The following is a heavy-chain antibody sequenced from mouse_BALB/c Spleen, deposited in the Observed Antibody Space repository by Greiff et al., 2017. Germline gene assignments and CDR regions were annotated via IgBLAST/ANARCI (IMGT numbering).Heavy chain of an antibody. J-gene: IGHJ2*01. CDR1: GYTFTDYY. CDR2: IYPYNGGT. D-gene: IGHD2-4*01. CDR3: ARESDYDVADY. V-gene: IGHV1-34*01. Sequence: EVQLQQSGPELMKPGASVKISCKASGYTFTDYYMHWVKQSHGKSLEWIGYIYPYNGGTGYNQKFKSKATLTVDNSSSTAYMELRSLTSEDSAVYYCARESDYDVADYWGQGTTLTVSS.